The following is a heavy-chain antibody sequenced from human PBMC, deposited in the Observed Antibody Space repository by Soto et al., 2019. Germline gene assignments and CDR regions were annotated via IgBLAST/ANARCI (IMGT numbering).Heavy chain of an antibody. V-gene: IGHV1-69*06. J-gene: IGHJ1*01. CDR2: IIRIFERP. D-gene: IGHD4-4*01. CDR3: ARRGDYSANSFQH. CDR1: GDTISSRA. Sequence: QVQLIQSGAEVKKPGSSVKVSCQTSGDTISSRAINWVRQAPGQGLEWVGGIIRIFERPTYAQKFQGRVTITADRSTSTVNMELSRLTSEDTAVYYCARRGDYSANSFQHWGQGTLVFVSS.